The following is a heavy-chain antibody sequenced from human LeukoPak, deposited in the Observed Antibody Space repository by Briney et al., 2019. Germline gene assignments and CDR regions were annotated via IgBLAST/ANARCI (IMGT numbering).Heavy chain of an antibody. V-gene: IGHV3-23*01. J-gene: IGHJ4*02. CDR2: ISGSGGST. CDR3: AKVFRRGGTIDY. D-gene: IGHD3-10*01. CDR1: GFTFNSYG. Sequence: PGGSLRLSRAASGFTFNSYGMSWVRQSPGKGLEWVSVISGSGGSTYYADSVKGRFTISRDNSKNTLYLQMNSLRAEDTAVYYCAKVFRRGGTIDYWGQGTLVTVSS.